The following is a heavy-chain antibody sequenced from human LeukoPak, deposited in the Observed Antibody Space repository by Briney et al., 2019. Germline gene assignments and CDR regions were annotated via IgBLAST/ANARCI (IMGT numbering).Heavy chain of an antibody. Sequence: GGSLRLSRAASGFTVSRNYMSWVRQAPGRGLEWVSVIYAGGTTYYADSVKGRFTISRDDSKNTLYLQMNRLTAEDTAVYYCARDLEGYFDYWGQGTLVTVSS. J-gene: IGHJ4*02. CDR2: IYAGGTT. D-gene: IGHD1-1*01. V-gene: IGHV3-53*01. CDR3: ARDLEGYFDY. CDR1: GFTVSRNY.